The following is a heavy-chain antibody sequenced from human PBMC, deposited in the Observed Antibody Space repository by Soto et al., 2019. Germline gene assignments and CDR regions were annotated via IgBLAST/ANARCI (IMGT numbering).Heavy chain of an antibody. V-gene: IGHV1-69*01. CDR3: ARDSRPSYYGSGSYYFDC. D-gene: IGHD3-10*01. CDR2: IIPIFGTA. Sequence: QVQLVQSGAEVKKPGSSVKVSCKASGGTFSSYAISWVRQAPGQGLEWMGGIIPIFGTANYAQKFQGRVTITADESTSTAYMELSSLRSEDTAVYYCARDSRPSYYGSGSYYFDCWGQGTLVTASS. CDR1: GGTFSSYA. J-gene: IGHJ4*02.